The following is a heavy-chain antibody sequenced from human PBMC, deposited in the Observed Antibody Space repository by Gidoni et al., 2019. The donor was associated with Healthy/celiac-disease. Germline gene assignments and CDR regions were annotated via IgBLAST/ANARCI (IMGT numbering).Heavy chain of an antibody. CDR1: GGSISSSSYY. CDR2: IYYSGST. V-gene: IGHV4-39*01. J-gene: IGHJ4*02. D-gene: IGHD2-21*02. Sequence: QLQLQASGPGLVKPSETLSLTSTVSGGSISSSSYYWGWIRQPPGKGLEWIGSIYYSGSTYYNPSLKSRVTIAVDTSKNQFSLKLSSVTAADTAVYYCASPNIYCGGDCQYYFDYWGQGTLVTVSS. CDR3: ASPNIYCGGDCQYYFDY.